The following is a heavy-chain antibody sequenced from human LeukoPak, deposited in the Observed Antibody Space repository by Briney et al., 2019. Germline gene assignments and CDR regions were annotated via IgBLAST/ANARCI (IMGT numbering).Heavy chain of an antibody. CDR2: IKSKTDGGTT. CDR3: TTESGYSSSWYIDY. Sequence: GGSLSLSCVASGFSFSSYGMHWVRQAPGKGREWVGRIKSKTDGGTTDYAAPVKGRFTISRDDSKNTLYLQMNGLKTEDTAVYYCTTESGYSSSWYIDYWGQGTLVTASS. D-gene: IGHD6-13*01. J-gene: IGHJ4*02. CDR1: GFSFSSYG. V-gene: IGHV3-15*01.